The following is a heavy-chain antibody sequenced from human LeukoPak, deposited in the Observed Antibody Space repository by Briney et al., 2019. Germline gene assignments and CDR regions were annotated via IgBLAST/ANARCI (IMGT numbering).Heavy chain of an antibody. CDR3: AKDYYYGSGSIHD. Sequence: QTGGSLRLSCGASGFTFDDSGLHWVRQTPGKGLEWVSLISGDGGRTYYADSVKGRFTISRDNSKNSLYLQMNSLRTEDTALYYCAKDYYYGSGSIHDWGQGTLVTVSS. J-gene: IGHJ4*02. V-gene: IGHV3-43*02. CDR1: GFTFDDSG. CDR2: ISGDGGRT. D-gene: IGHD3-10*01.